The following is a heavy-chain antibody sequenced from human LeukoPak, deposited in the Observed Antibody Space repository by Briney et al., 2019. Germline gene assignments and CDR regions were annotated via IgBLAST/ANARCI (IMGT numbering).Heavy chain of an antibody. CDR2: IFTSGST. V-gene: IGHV4-4*07. D-gene: IGHD3-10*01. CDR1: GGAFSSYY. Sequence: SATLPLTCTVSGGAFSSYYWSWIRQPAGKGLEWIGRIFTSGSTNYNPSLKSRVTMSVDTSKNQFSLKLSSVTAADTAVYYCAREKTEFRLGYFDYWGQGKLVTVSS. J-gene: IGHJ4*02. CDR3: AREKTEFRLGYFDY.